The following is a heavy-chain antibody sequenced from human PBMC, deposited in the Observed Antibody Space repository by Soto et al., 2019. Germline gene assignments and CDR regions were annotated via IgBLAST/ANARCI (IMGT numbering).Heavy chain of an antibody. CDR3: AGGSSWQYAFDI. V-gene: IGHV3-21*01. CDR1: GFTFSSYT. CDR2: ISSSSIYI. J-gene: IGHJ3*02. Sequence: EVQLVESGGGLVKPGGSLRLPCAASGFTFSSYTMNWVRQAPGKGLEWVSCISSSSIYIYYADSVKGRFTVSRDNAKNSMDLQMNSLRAEDTAVYYCAGGSSWQYAFDIWGQGTMVTVSS. D-gene: IGHD2-2*01.